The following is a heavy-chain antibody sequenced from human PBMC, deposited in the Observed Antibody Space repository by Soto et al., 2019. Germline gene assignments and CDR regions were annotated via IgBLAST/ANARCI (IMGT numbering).Heavy chain of an antibody. CDR1: GGSFSGYY. CDR3: ARGRGYSRIYGMDV. J-gene: IGHJ6*02. CDR2: INHSGST. D-gene: IGHD5-12*01. V-gene: IGHV4-34*01. Sequence: SETLSLTCAVYGGSFSGYYWSWIRQPPGKGLEWTGEINHSGSTNYNPSLKSRVTISVDTSKNQFSLKLSSVIAADTAVYYCARGRGYSRIYGMDVWGQGTTVTVSS.